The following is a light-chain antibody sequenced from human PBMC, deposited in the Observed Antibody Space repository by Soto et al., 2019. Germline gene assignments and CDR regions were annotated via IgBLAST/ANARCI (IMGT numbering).Light chain of an antibody. Sequence: EIVVTQSPATLSVSPGERATLSCRASQSVGNFLAWYQQKPGQAPRLLIYDVSKRATGIPVRFSGSGSGTDFTLTISSLAPEDFAVYYCQQRSNWRSFGQGTKVEMK. CDR2: DVS. CDR1: QSVGNF. V-gene: IGKV3-11*01. CDR3: QQRSNWRS. J-gene: IGKJ1*01.